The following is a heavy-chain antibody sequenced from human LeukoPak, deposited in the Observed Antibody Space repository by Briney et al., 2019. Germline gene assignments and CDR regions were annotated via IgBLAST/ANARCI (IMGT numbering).Heavy chain of an antibody. CDR3: AKGRGIAVTSAANY. D-gene: IGHD4-17*01. Sequence: PGGSLRLSCAVSGFSVTNNYMSWVRQAPGKGLEWVSVFYVGGATYYADSVKGRFTISRDNSENTLYLQMKSLRAEDTAVYYCAKGRGIAVTSAANYWGQGTLVTVSS. CDR1: GFSVTNNY. J-gene: IGHJ4*02. CDR2: FYVGGAT. V-gene: IGHV3-53*01.